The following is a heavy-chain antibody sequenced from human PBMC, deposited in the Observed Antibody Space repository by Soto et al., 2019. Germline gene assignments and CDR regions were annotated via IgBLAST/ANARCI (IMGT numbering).Heavy chain of an antibody. V-gene: IGHV1-18*01. CDR2: ISAHNGNT. Sequence: QVHLVQSGAEVKKPGASVKVSCKASGYTFTSYGITWVRQAPGQGLEWMGWISAHNGNTDYAQKLQGRVIVTRDTTTSTANRELRSLRSEDSAVDYCARGRYGDYGGQGALVTVSS. CDR3: ARGRYGDY. D-gene: IGHD1-1*01. CDR1: GYTFTSYG. J-gene: IGHJ4*02.